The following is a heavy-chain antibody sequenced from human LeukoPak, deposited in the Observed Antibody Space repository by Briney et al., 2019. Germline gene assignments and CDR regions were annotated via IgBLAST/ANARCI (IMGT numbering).Heavy chain of an antibody. CDR3: ARGEWFDP. CDR1: GFTFSSYS. J-gene: IGHJ5*02. Sequence: PGGSLRLSCAASGFTFSSYSMNWVRQAAGEGLEWVSSNSTNSSYIYYADSVKGRFTIYRDNAKNSLYLQMNSLRAEDTAVYYCARGEWFDPWGQGTLVTVSS. CDR2: NSTNSSYI. V-gene: IGHV3-21*01.